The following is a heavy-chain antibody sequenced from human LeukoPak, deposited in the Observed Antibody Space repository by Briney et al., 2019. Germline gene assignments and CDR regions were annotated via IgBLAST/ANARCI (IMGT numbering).Heavy chain of an antibody. J-gene: IGHJ4*02. CDR2: ISGSSRHK. D-gene: IGHD6-13*01. Sequence: GGSLRLSCAASGFTFSSHTTNWVRQAPGKGLEWVSSISGSSRHKYYADSVKGRFTISRDNAKNSLYLQMNSLRAEDTAVYYCARTANFAAGYYIDYWGQGTLVTVSS. V-gene: IGHV3-21*01. CDR3: ARTANFAAGYYIDY. CDR1: GFTFSSHT.